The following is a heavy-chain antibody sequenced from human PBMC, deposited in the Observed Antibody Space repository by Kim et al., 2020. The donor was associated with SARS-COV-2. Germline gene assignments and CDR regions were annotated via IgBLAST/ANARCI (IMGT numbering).Heavy chain of an antibody. V-gene: IGHV4-4*02. CDR3: ARGVSSAWTLRAWFDP. D-gene: IGHD3-22*01. J-gene: IGHJ5*02. Sequence: SSSCWSWVSQPPGKGLEWIGEVDHSGTTSYNVSLKNRVSILVDKSKNQFSLRLTSVSAADTAVYYCARGVSSAWTLRAWFDPWGQGTLVTVS. CDR1: SSSC. CDR2: VDHSGTT.